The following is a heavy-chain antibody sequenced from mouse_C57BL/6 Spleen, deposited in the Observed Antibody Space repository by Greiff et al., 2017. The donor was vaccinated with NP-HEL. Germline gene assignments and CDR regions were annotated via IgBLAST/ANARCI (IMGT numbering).Heavy chain of an antibody. Sequence: QVQLQQPGTELVKPGASVKLSCKASGYTFTSYWMHWVKQRPGQGLEWIGNINPSNGGTNYNEKFKRKATLTVDKSSSTAYMQLSSLTSEDSAVYYCARDYGSSPYWYFDVWGTGTTVTVSS. V-gene: IGHV1-53*01. CDR3: ARDYGSSPYWYFDV. CDR1: GYTFTSYW. D-gene: IGHD1-1*01. J-gene: IGHJ1*03. CDR2: INPSNGGT.